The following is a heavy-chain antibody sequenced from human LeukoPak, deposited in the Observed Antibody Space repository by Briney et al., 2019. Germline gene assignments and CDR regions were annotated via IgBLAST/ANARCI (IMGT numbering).Heavy chain of an antibody. CDR2: MNPNSGNT. CDR3: ARARTTLFYMDV. J-gene: IGHJ6*03. D-gene: IGHD1-7*01. V-gene: IGHV1-8*03. CDR1: GYTFTSYD. Sequence: GASVKVSCKASGYTFTSYDINRVRQAPGQGLEWMGWMNPNSGNTGYAQKFQGRVTITRNTSISTAYMELSSLRSEDTAVYYCARARTTLFYMDVWGKGTTVTVSS.